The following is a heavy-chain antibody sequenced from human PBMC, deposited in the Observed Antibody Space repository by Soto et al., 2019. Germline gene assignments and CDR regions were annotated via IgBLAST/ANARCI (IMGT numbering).Heavy chain of an antibody. CDR1: GYTFTSYY. J-gene: IGHJ5*02. Sequence: QVQLVQSGAEVKKPGASVKVSCKASGYTFTSYYMHWVRQAPGQGLGWMGIINPSGGSTSYAQKFRGRVTMTRDTSTSTVYMELSSLRSEDTAVYYCARVYPSDTRYGYVGNNWFDPWGQGTLVTVSS. V-gene: IGHV1-46*03. D-gene: IGHD5-18*01. CDR2: INPSGGST. CDR3: ARVYPSDTRYGYVGNNWFDP.